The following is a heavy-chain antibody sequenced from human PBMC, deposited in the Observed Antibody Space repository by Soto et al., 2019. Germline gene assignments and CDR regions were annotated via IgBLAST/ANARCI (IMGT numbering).Heavy chain of an antibody. CDR1: GYTFASSG. V-gene: IGHV1-18*04. CDR2: ISAFNVKT. Sequence: QVQLVQSGAEVKKPGASVKVSCKASGYTFASSGISWGHKAPGQGIGGMVWISAFNVKTNYAQKFQGRVTMTTDTSTNTAYMELRSLRSDDTAVYYCARGLGAYGSGTYYNDYWGQGTLVTVSS. D-gene: IGHD3-10*01. CDR3: ARGLGAYGSGTYYNDY. J-gene: IGHJ4*02.